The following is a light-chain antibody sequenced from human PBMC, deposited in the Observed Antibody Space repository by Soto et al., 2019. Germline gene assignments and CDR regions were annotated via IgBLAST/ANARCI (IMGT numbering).Light chain of an antibody. Sequence: QSALTQAAAVSGSPGPSITISCTGTSIDIGGYNYVSWYQQHPGKAPKLMIYDVTNRPSGVSNRFSGSKSGNTASLTISGLQAEDEADYYCSSYRSSDTLEFGGGTKVTVL. V-gene: IGLV2-14*03. CDR1: SIDIGGYNY. CDR3: SSYRSSDTLE. J-gene: IGLJ2*01. CDR2: DVT.